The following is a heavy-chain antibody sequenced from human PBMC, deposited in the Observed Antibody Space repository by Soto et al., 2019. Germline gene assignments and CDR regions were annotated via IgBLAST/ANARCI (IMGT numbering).Heavy chain of an antibody. CDR2: IKSKTDGGTT. V-gene: IGHV3-15*07. J-gene: IGHJ4*02. Sequence: GGSLRLSCAVSGVTLTNVWMNWVRQAPGKGPEWVGRIKSKTDGGTTDYAAPVKGRFTISRDDSENTLYLQMNSLNTEDTAGYYCCHGYHQYFYSWGQGSLVTVSS. CDR1: GVTLTNVW. D-gene: IGHD5-18*01. CDR3: CHGYHQYFYS.